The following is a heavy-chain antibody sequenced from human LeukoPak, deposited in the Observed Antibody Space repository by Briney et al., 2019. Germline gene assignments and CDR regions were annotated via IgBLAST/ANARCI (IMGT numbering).Heavy chain of an antibody. CDR1: GYTFTGHY. D-gene: IGHD3-3*01. CDR2: ISAYNGNT. CDR3: ARDLLVGDFRSGYDYDY. J-gene: IGHJ4*02. Sequence: GASVRVSCKASGYTFTGHYIHWVRQAPGQGLEGMGWISAYNGNTNYAQKLQGRVTMTTDTSTSTAYMELRSLRSDDTAVYYCARDLLVGDFRSGYDYDYWGQGTLVTVSS. V-gene: IGHV1-18*04.